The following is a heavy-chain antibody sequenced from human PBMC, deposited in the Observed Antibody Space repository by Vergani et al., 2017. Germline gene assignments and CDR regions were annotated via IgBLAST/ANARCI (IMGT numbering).Heavy chain of an antibody. D-gene: IGHD2-21*02. J-gene: IGHJ6*02. CDR2: IYSGGST. CDR3: ARDTVTAIPDYGMDV. CDR1: GFTVSSNY. Sequence: EVQLVESGGGLVQPGGSLRLSCAASGFTVSSNYMSWVRQAPGKGLEWVSVIYSGGSTYYADSVKGRFTISRDNSKNTLYLQMNSLRDEDTAVYYCARDTVTAIPDYGMDVWGQWTTVTVSS. V-gene: IGHV3-66*02.